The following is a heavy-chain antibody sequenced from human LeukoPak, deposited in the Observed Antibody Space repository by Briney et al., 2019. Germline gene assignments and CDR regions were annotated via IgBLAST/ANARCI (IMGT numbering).Heavy chain of an antibody. CDR1: GGSISSGSYY. CDR2: IYTSGST. Sequence: SETLSLTCTVSGGSISSGSYYWSWIRQPAGKGLEWIGRIYTSGSTNYNPSLKSRVTISVDTSKNQFSLKLSSVAAADTAVYYCASSFYGSGSPSDYWGQGTLVTVSS. CDR3: ASSFYGSGSPSDY. J-gene: IGHJ4*02. V-gene: IGHV4-61*02. D-gene: IGHD3-10*01.